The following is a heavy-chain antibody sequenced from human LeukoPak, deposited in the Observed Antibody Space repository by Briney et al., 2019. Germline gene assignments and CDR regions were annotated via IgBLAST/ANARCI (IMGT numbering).Heavy chain of an antibody. CDR2: INHVGSDK. CDR3: ARDKTYCGGDCARAFDI. D-gene: IGHD2-21*02. J-gene: IGHJ3*02. CDR1: GFSFSSYW. V-gene: IGHV3-7*03. Sequence: PGGSLRLSCTYSGFSFSSYWMTWVRQAPGKGLESVANINHVGSDKDYVDSVRGRFTISRDNAKNSLYLEMNSLRAEDTAVYYCARDKTYCGGDCARAFDIWGQGTMVTVSS.